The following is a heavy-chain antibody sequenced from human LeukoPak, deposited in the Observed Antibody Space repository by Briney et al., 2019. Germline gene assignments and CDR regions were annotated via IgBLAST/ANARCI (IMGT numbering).Heavy chain of an antibody. Sequence: PSETLSLTCAVSGGSINRHYWGWIRQPPGKGLQWIGDIYSTGKNNYNPSLKSRVTISLDTSKSHLSLNLTSVLAPDTAIYYLVSRDTGWNYFDYWGRGILVTVCS. D-gene: IGHD6-19*01. CDR1: GGSINRHY. J-gene: IGHJ4*02. CDR2: IYSTGKN. V-gene: IGHV4-4*08. CDR3: VSRDTGWNYFDY.